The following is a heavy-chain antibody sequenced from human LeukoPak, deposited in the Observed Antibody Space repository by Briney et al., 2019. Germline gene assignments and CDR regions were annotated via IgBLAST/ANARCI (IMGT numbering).Heavy chain of an antibody. CDR3: AQPYYYDSSGYYSDAFDI. Sequence: GRSLRLSCAASGFTFDDYAMHWVRQAPGKGLEWVSGISWNSGSIGYADSVKGRFTISRDNAKNSLYLQMNSLRAEDTALYYCAQPYYYDSSGYYSDAFDIWGQGTMVTVSS. D-gene: IGHD3-22*01. J-gene: IGHJ3*02. CDR1: GFTFDDYA. CDR2: ISWNSGSI. V-gene: IGHV3-9*01.